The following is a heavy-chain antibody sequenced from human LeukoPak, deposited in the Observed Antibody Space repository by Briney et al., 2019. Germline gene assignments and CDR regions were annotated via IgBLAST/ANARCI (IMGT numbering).Heavy chain of an antibody. CDR2: IYSSGSN. Sequence: SETLSLTCTVSGGSISGYFWSWIRQPAGKGLEWIGRIYSSGSNNYNPSLKSRVTMSLDTSKNHFSLNLTSVTAADTPVYYCAREPASGREPTSGRPLDYWGQGTLVTVSS. J-gene: IGHJ4*02. CDR1: GGSISGYF. CDR3: AREPASGREPTSGRPLDY. D-gene: IGHD5-12*01. V-gene: IGHV4-4*07.